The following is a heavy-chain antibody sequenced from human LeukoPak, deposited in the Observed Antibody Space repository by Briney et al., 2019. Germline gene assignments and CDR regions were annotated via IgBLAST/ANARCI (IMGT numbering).Heavy chain of an antibody. D-gene: IGHD1-14*01. Sequence: GGSLRLSCAASGFTFNTYTMNWVRQAPGKGLEWVAVISYDGSNKYYADSVKGRFAISRDNSKNTLYLQMNSLRSDDTAVYYCARDPGDHYNYYLMDVWGKGTTVTISS. CDR3: ARDPGDHYNYYLMDV. CDR1: GFTFNTYT. J-gene: IGHJ6*03. CDR2: ISYDGSNK. V-gene: IGHV3-30*09.